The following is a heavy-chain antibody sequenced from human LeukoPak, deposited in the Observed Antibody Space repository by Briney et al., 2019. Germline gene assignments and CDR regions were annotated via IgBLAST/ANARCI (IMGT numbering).Heavy chain of an antibody. V-gene: IGHV4-59*01. J-gene: IGHJ6*02. D-gene: IGHD1-14*01. CDR3: AREAHRAEIYGMDV. Sequence: SETLSLTCAVSGGSISIYYWSWIRQPPGKGLEWIGYIYYSGSTNYNPSLKSRVTISVDTTKNQYSLKLSSVTAADTAVYYCAREAHRAEIYGMDVWGQRTTVTVSS. CDR1: GGSISIYY. CDR2: IYYSGST.